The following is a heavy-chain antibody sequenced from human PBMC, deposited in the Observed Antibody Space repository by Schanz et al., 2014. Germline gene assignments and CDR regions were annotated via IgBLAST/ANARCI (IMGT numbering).Heavy chain of an antibody. CDR1: GFTFSDFY. D-gene: IGHD2-21*01. Sequence: QVHLVESGGGLVKPGGSLRLSCAASGFTFSDFYLTWIRQAPGKGLEWVSYISSSGRTIYYPDSVKGRFTISRDNAKNSLYLQMNSLRADDTAIYFCARDEGRDGYNLAFDVWGQGTLVTVSS. CDR2: ISSSGRTI. CDR3: ARDEGRDGYNLAFDV. V-gene: IGHV3-11*01. J-gene: IGHJ3*01.